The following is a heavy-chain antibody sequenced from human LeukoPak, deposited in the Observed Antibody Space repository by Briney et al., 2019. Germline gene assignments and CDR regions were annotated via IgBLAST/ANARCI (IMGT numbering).Heavy chain of an antibody. Sequence: GGSLRLSCAASGFTFSNAYMNWVRQAPGKGLEWVSAISGSGGSTYYADSVKGRFTISRDNSKNTLYLQMNSLRAEDTAVYYCAKEYYGMDVWGQGTTVTVSS. CDR2: ISGSGGST. V-gene: IGHV3-23*01. CDR3: AKEYYGMDV. J-gene: IGHJ6*02. CDR1: GFTFSNAY.